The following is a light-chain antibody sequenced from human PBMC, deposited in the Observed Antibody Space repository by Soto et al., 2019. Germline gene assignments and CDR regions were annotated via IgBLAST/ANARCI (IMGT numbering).Light chain of an antibody. Sequence: DIQMTQSPSSLSVSVGDRVTITCRASQSISSYLNWYQQKPGKAHKLLIYGAYSLQSGVQSRFSGSGSGTDFTLTIRSLQTEDFATYYCQQSYSPPRTFGQGTKVDIK. CDR2: GAY. CDR1: QSISSY. CDR3: QQSYSPPRT. J-gene: IGKJ1*01. V-gene: IGKV1-39*01.